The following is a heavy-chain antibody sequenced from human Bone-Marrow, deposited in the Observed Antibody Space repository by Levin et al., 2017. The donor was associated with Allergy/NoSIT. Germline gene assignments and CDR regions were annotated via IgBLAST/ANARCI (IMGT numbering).Heavy chain of an antibody. J-gene: IGHJ4*02. CDR3: AKEILGGATAMVMGY. CDR1: GFTFSSYG. CDR2: ISYDGSNK. Sequence: PGESLKISCAASGFTFSSYGMHWVRQAPGKGLEWVAVISYDGSNKYYADSVKGRFTISRDNSKNTLYLQMNSLRAEDTAVYYCAKEILGGATAMVMGYWGQGTLVTVSS. D-gene: IGHD5-18*01. V-gene: IGHV3-30*18.